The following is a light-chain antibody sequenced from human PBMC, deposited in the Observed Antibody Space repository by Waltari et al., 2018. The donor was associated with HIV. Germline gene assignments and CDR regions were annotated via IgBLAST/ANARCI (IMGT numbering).Light chain of an antibody. V-gene: IGLV2-11*01. Sequence: QSALTQPRSVSGSPAQSVTISRTGPRSDVGRYKYVSRYQLRPGNAPKLIIHDVDQRPSGVPDRFSGSKSGNTASLTISGLQAEDEADYYCCSYTGTYTRYVFGTGAKVTVL. CDR3: CSYTGTYTRYV. CDR2: DVD. CDR1: RSDVGRYKY. J-gene: IGLJ1*01.